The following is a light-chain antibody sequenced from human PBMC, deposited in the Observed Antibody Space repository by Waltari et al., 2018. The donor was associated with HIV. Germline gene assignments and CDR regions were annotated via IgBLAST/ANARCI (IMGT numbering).Light chain of an antibody. CDR1: SDNVGHQG. CDR2: RNG. J-gene: IGLJ3*02. V-gene: IGLV10-54*04. CDR3: SAWDTSLSAPV. Sequence: QAGLTQPPSVSKGLRQTATPSCTGNSDNVGHQGAARLQQAQGHPPKRLGYRNGDRPSGISERFSASRSGNTAFLTITGLQPEDEADYYCSAWDTSLSAPVFGGGTKLTVL.